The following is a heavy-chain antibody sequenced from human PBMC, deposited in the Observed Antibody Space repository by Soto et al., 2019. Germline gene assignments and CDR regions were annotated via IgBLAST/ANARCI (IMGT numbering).Heavy chain of an antibody. J-gene: IGHJ4*02. CDR3: VRRRRYSGYDY. CDR2: IYYSGST. CDR1: GGSISSYY. Sequence: PSETLSLTCTVSGGSISSYYWSWIRQPPGKGLEWIGYIYYSGSTNYNPSLKSRVTISVDTSKNQFSLKLSSVTAADTAVYYCVRRRRYSGYDYSGQGTLVAVSS. V-gene: IGHV4-59*08. D-gene: IGHD5-12*01.